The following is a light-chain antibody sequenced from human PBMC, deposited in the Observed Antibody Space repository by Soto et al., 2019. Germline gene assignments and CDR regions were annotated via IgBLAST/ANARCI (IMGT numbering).Light chain of an antibody. CDR1: SSNIGTNT. CDR2: SND. CDR3: ATWDDSPARRVV. J-gene: IGLJ2*01. V-gene: IGLV1-44*01. Sequence: QSVLAQPPSASGTPGQRVTISCSGSSSNIGTNTVDWYQQLPGTAPKLLLYSNDQRPSGVPDRFSGSKSGTSASLAISGLQSEDEADCYCATWDDSPARRVVFGGGTKLTVL.